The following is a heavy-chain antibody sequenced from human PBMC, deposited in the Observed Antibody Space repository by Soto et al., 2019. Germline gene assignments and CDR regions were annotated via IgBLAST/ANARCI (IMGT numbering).Heavy chain of an antibody. J-gene: IGHJ6*02. D-gene: IGHD6-13*01. Sequence: ASVKVSCKASGYTFTSYDINWVRQATGQGLEWMGWMNPNSGNTGYAQKFQGRVTMTRDTSISTAYMELRSLRSEDTAVYYCARGSCSWYRRYYYYGMDVWGQGTTVTVSS. V-gene: IGHV1-8*01. CDR3: ARGSCSWYRRYYYYGMDV. CDR1: GYTFTSYD. CDR2: MNPNSGNT.